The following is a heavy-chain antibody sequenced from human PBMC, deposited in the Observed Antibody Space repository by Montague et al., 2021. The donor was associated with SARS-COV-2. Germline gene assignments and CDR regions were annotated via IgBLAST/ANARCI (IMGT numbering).Heavy chain of an antibody. V-gene: IGHV3-33*08. CDR3: ARENKRDYYYASGTYYNSPYYYYYGLDV. Sequence: SLRLSCAASGFTFSSYGMHWVRQAPGKGLEWVAVIWSDGGSQYFADSVKGRFTISRDNSKSTLYLQVNSLRVEDTAVYYCARENKRDYYYASGTYYNSPYYYYYGLDVWGQGTTITVSS. D-gene: IGHD3-10*01. CDR1: GFTFSSYG. J-gene: IGHJ6*02. CDR2: IWSDGGSQ.